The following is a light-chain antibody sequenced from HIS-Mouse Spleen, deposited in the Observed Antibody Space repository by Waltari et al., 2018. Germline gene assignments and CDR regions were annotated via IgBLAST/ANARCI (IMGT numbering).Light chain of an antibody. V-gene: IGLV3-10*01. CDR3: YSTDSSGNHRV. Sequence: SYELTQPPSVSVSPGQTARITCPGDALPKKYGYWYQKKSGQAPVLVIYEDSKRPSGIPERFSGSSSGTMATLTISGAQVEDEADYYCYSTDSSGNHRVFGGGTKLTVL. CDR1: ALPKKY. J-gene: IGLJ2*01. CDR2: EDS.